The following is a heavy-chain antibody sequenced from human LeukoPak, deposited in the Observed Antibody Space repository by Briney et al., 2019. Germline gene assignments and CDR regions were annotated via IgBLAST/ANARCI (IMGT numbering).Heavy chain of an antibody. CDR1: GRSISNYY. CDR2: IYNSGHT. Sequence: SETLSLTCTVSGRSISNYYSRWIRQPPGKGLEWIGYIYNSGHTNYNPSLKSRVTISEDTSKNQLSLKLSSVTAADTAVYYCARAAVSTSRYFQHWGQGTLVTVSS. J-gene: IGHJ1*01. D-gene: IGHD5/OR15-5a*01. V-gene: IGHV4-59*01. CDR3: ARAAVSTSRYFQH.